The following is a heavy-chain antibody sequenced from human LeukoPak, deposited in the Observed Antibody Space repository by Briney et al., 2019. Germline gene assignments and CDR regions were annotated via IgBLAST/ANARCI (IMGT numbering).Heavy chain of an antibody. J-gene: IGHJ4*02. CDR3: ARDLDGGSLDY. CDR1: GGSFSGYY. V-gene: IGHV4-34*01. D-gene: IGHD4-23*01. Sequence: PSETLSLTCAVYGGSFSGYYWSWIRQPPGKGLEWIGEIYHSGSTNYNPSLKSRVIISVDKSKNQFSLNLNSVTAADTAVYYCARDLDGGSLDYWGQGTLVTVSS. CDR2: IYHSGST.